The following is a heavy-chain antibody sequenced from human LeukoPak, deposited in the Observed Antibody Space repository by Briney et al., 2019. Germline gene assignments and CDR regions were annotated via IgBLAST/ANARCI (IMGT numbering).Heavy chain of an antibody. Sequence: PSETLSLTCTVSGGSISSYYWSWIRQPPGKGLEWIGYICYSGRTNYNPSLKSRVTISVDTSKNQFSLKLSSVTAADTAVYYCARLGRYYGDYGGFDYWGQGTLITVSS. CDR1: GGSISSYY. V-gene: IGHV4-59*01. J-gene: IGHJ4*02. CDR3: ARLGRYYGDYGGFDY. D-gene: IGHD4-17*01. CDR2: ICYSGRT.